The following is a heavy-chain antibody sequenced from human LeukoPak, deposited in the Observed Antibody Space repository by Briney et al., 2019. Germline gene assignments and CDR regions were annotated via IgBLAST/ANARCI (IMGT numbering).Heavy chain of an antibody. CDR3: ARDNRDYFDY. CDR2: ISPNSGGT. CDR1: GYTFTGYY. J-gene: IGHJ4*02. Sequence: ASVKVSCKASGYTFTGYYMHWVRQAPGQGLEWMGWISPNSGGTNYAQKFQGRVTVTRDTSISTAYMELRWLKSDDTAVYFCARDNRDYFDYWGQGTLVTVSS. V-gene: IGHV1-2*02.